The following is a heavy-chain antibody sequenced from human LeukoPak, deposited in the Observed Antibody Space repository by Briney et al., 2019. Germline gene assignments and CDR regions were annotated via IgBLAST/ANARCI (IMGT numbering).Heavy chain of an antibody. CDR2: IWPNGSNT. J-gene: IGHJ3*02. V-gene: IGHV3-33*01. D-gene: IGHD6-13*01. Sequence: PGRSLRLSCAASGFTFSTYGMHWVRQAPGKGLEWVAVIWPNGSNTYHADSVKGRFTISRDNSKSTLLLQMSSLAAEDTAVYYCVGELLTAAGTIGAFDIWGRGTMVTVSS. CDR1: GFTFSTYG. CDR3: VGELLTAAGTIGAFDI.